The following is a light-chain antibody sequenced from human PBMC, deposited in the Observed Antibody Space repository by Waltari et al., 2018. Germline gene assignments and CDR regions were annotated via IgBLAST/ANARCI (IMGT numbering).Light chain of an antibody. CDR2: DAS. CDR1: QYVSNN. Sequence: IVMTQSPATLSVSPGERATLSCRASQYVSNNIAWYQQRPGQAPRLLIYDASTRATGIPVRFSGSGSGTEFTLIISSLQSEDFALYYCQQYNDWPALTFGGGTKVEIK. J-gene: IGKJ4*01. V-gene: IGKV3D-15*01. CDR3: QQYNDWPALT.